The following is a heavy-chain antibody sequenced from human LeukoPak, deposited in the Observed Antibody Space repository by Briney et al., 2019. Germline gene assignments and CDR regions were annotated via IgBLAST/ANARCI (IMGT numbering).Heavy chain of an antibody. Sequence: SETLSLTCAVYGGSFSGYYWSWIRQPPGKGLEWIGEINHSGSTNYNPSLKSRVTISVDTPKSQFSLKLNSMTAADTAVYYCARGAQTYYDKAPVDYWGQGTLVTVSS. V-gene: IGHV4-34*01. J-gene: IGHJ4*02. CDR3: ARGAQTYYDKAPVDY. CDR1: GGSFSGYY. D-gene: IGHD3-22*01. CDR2: INHSGST.